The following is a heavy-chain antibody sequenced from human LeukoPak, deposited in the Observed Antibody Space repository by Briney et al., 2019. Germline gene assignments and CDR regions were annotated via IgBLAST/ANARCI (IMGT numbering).Heavy chain of an antibody. Sequence: PSETLSLTCTVSGGSLSSHYWSWIRQPPGKGLEYIGYIYTDGSASYNPSFKSRVTILVDTSKNQFSLRLSSVTAADTAVYYCARHRDTVFPFDPWGQGTLVTVSS. CDR2: IYTDGSA. CDR1: GGSLSSHY. D-gene: IGHD3-3*01. CDR3: ARHRDTVFPFDP. J-gene: IGHJ5*02. V-gene: IGHV4-4*08.